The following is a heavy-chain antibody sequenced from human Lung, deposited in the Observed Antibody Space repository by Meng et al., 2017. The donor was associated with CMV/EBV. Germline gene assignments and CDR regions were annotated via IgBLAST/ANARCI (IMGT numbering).Heavy chain of an antibody. D-gene: IGHD6-19*01. Sequence: QRQLRRSGPGLGRPPGPLSLTSLVSGGSISSSGYDWGWIRQPPGKGLEWIGSIHYRGSTYYNPSLKGRVTISVDTSKNQFSLKVNSVTAADTAVYYCGREALSIAVASTDHWGQGTLVTVSS. CDR1: GGSISSSGYD. CDR3: GREALSIAVASTDH. CDR2: IHYRGST. J-gene: IGHJ4*02. V-gene: IGHV4-39*07.